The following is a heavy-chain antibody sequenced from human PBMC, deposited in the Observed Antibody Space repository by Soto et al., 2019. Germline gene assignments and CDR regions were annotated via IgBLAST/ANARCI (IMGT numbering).Heavy chain of an antibody. Sequence: EVQLVESGGGLVQPGESLKLSCAASGFTFSGSAMHWVRQASGNGLEWVGRIRSKANNYATTYTASVKGRFTISRDDSKITAYLQMTSLQAEDTAVYYCASLIVGALPDAFDIWGQVTMVAVSS. CDR3: ASLIVGALPDAFDI. D-gene: IGHD2-15*01. CDR2: IRSKANNYAT. V-gene: IGHV3-73*02. CDR1: GFTFSGSA. J-gene: IGHJ3*02.